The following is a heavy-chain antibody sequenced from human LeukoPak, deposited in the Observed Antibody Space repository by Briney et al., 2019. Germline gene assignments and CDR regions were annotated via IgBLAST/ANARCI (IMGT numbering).Heavy chain of an antibody. D-gene: IGHD5-18*01. J-gene: IGHJ3*02. CDR2: ISSSSSYI. CDR1: GFTFSSYS. Sequence: GGSLRLSCAASGFTFSSYSMNWVRQAPGKGLEWVSSISSSSSYIYYADSVKGRFTISRDNAKNTLYLQMNSLRAEDTAVYYCATFAGYSYDAFDIWGQGTMVTVSS. V-gene: IGHV3-21*01. CDR3: ATFAGYSYDAFDI.